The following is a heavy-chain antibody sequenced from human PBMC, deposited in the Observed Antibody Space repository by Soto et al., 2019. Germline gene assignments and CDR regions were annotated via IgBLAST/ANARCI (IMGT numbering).Heavy chain of an antibody. Sequence: QVQLQESGPGLVKPSETLSLTCTVSGGSVSSGSYYWSWIRQPPGKGLEWIGYIYYSGSPNYNPSLQSRVTISVDTSKNRFSLKLSSVTAADTAVYYCARGGSEYSSSPGAFDIWGQGTMVTVSS. CDR2: IYYSGSP. CDR3: ARGGSEYSSSPGAFDI. J-gene: IGHJ3*02. V-gene: IGHV4-61*01. D-gene: IGHD6-6*01. CDR1: GGSVSSGSYY.